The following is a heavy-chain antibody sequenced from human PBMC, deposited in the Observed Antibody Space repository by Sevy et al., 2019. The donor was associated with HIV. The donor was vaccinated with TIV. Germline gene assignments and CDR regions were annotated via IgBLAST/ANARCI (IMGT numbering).Heavy chain of an antibody. CDR1: GFTFNKYS. J-gene: IGHJ4*02. Sequence: GGSLRLSCAASGFTFNKYSMSWVRHPLGKGLEWVSTLSFGCGEINYADSVKGRFTISRDNSKSSVYLQMNNLRPEDTAVYYCAREGCTKPHDYWGQGTLVTVSS. CDR3: AREGCTKPHDY. V-gene: IGHV3-23*01. D-gene: IGHD2-8*01. CDR2: LSFGCGEI.